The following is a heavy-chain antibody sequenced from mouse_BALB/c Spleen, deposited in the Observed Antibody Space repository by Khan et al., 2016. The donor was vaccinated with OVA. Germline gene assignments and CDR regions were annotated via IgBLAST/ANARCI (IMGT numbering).Heavy chain of an antibody. D-gene: IGHD2-4*01. CDR2: ISSGSSTI. CDR3: VVITAWFAY. J-gene: IGHJ3*01. V-gene: IGHV5-17*02. Sequence: EVKLEESGGGLVQPGGSRKLSCAASGFTFSSFGMHWVRQAPEKGLEWVAYISSGSSTIYYADTVKGRFTISRDNPKHTLFLQMTSLRSEDTAMYYCVVITAWFAYWGQGTLVTVSA. CDR1: GFTFSSFG.